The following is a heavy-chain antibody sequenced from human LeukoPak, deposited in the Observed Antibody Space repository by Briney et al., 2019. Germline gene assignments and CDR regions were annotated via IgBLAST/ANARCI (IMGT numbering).Heavy chain of an antibody. V-gene: IGHV3-48*01. CDR3: AREKANSDGYGFDY. J-gene: IGHJ4*02. D-gene: IGHD5-24*01. Sequence: PGGSLRLSCAASGFTFSSYNMNWVRQAPGKGPEWVSYISSSSGTKFYADSVKGRFTISRDNAKNSLYLQMNSLRAEDTAVYYCAREKANSDGYGFDYWGQGTLVTVSS. CDR1: GFTFSSYN. CDR2: ISSSSGTK.